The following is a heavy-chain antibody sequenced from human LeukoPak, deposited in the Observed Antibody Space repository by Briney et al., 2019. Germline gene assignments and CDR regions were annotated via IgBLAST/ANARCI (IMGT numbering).Heavy chain of an antibody. J-gene: IGHJ4*02. D-gene: IGHD4-17*01. CDR1: GFTFSSYA. Sequence: HSGGSLILSCAASGFTFSSYAMSWVRQAPGKGLEWVSAISVSGGSTYYADSVKGRYTISRDNSKNTLYLQMDSLRAGDTAVYYCARGVYGDYDYWGQGALVTVSS. CDR2: ISVSGGST. CDR3: ARGVYGDYDY. V-gene: IGHV3-23*01.